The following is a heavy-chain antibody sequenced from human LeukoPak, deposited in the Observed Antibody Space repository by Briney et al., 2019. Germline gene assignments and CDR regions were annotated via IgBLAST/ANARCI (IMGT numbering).Heavy chain of an antibody. J-gene: IGHJ4*02. V-gene: IGHV3-7*01. Sequence: GGSLRLSCAASGFTFSSYGMSWVRQAPGKGLEWVANIKQDGSEKYYVDSVKGRFTISRDNAKNSLYLQMNSLRAEDTAVYYCARDRHYYDSSGYVLWGQGTLVTVSS. CDR2: IKQDGSEK. D-gene: IGHD3-22*01. CDR3: ARDRHYYDSSGYVL. CDR1: GFTFSSYG.